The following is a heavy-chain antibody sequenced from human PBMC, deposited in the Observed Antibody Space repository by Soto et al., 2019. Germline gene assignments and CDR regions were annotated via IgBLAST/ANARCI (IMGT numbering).Heavy chain of an antibody. J-gene: IGHJ6*02. CDR2: ISYSGST. V-gene: IGHV4-61*08. CDR3: ARDFRTYYDSSGPSWYYGMDV. D-gene: IGHD3-22*01. Sequence: SETLSLTCTVSGVSVSSAGYYWTWIRQHPGKGLEWMGYISYSGSTNYNPSLKSRVTISVDTSKNQFSLKLSSVTAADTAVYYCARDFRTYYDSSGPSWYYGMDVWGQGTTVTVSS. CDR1: GVSVSSAGYY.